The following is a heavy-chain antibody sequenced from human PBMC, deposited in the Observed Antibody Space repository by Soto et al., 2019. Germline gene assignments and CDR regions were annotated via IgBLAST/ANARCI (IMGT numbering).Heavy chain of an antibody. V-gene: IGHV3-21*01. D-gene: IGHD1-1*01. J-gene: IGHJ4*01. CDR3: ARTPGRDGYNHFEY. CDR2: ISSTSSYI. Sequence: GGSLRLSCEASGFTFSIYSMAWVRQSPGKGLEWVASISSTSSYIYYADAMKGRFTISRDNAKNSLYLQMNSLRAEDTAVYFCARTPGRDGYNHFEYWGHGTLVTVSS. CDR1: GFTFSIYS.